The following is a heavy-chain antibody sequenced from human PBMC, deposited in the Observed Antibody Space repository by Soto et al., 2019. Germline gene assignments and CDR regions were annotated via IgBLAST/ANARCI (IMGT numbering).Heavy chain of an antibody. CDR1: GFTFSDYY. J-gene: IGHJ4*02. V-gene: IGHV3-11*06. Sequence: QVQLVESGGGLVKPGGSLRLSCAASGFTFSDYYMSWIRQAPGKGLEWLSYISGSSDNTNYADSVKSRFTISRDNAKKSRYLEMNSLRAEDTAVYYCATITMMTWGQGTLVTVSS. CDR2: ISGSSDNT. CDR3: ATITMMT. D-gene: IGHD3-22*01.